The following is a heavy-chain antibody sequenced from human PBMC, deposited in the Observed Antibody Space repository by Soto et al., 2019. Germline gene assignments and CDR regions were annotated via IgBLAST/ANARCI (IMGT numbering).Heavy chain of an antibody. J-gene: IGHJ6*03. CDR1: GYTFTSYD. CDR2: MNPNSGNT. V-gene: IGHV1-8*01. CDR3: ARSIRNFDWLPDYSGLRYYYYYMAV. Sequence: QVQLVQSGAEVKKPGASVKVSCKASGYTFTSYDINWVRQATGQGLEWMGWMNPNSGNTGYAQKFQGRVTMTRNTSISTAYMELSSLRSEDTAVYYCARSIRNFDWLPDYSGLRYYYYYMAVWGKGTTVTVSS. D-gene: IGHD3-9*01.